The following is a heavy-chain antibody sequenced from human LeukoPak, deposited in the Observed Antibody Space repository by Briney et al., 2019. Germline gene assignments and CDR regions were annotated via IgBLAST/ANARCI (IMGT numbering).Heavy chain of an antibody. D-gene: IGHD3-22*01. V-gene: IGHV3-23*01. CDR2: ISGSGGST. Sequence: PGGTLRLSCAASGFTFTNYVMAWVRQAPGKGLEWVSAISGSGGSTYYADSVKGRFTISRDNSKNTLYLQMNSLRAEDTAVYYCAKASAMIVVVSKHFDYWGQGTLVTVSS. CDR3: AKASAMIVVVSKHFDY. J-gene: IGHJ4*02. CDR1: GFTFTNYV.